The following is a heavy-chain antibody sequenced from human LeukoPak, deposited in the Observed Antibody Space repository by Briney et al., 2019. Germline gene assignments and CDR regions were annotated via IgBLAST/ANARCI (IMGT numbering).Heavy chain of an antibody. CDR1: GFTFSSYS. CDR3: ARDHGDFWSGYQYYYGMDV. Sequence: GGSLRLSCAASGFTFSSYSMNWVRQAPGKGLEWVSSISSSSSYIYYADSVKGRFTISRDNAKNSLYLQMNGLRAEDTAVYYCARDHGDFWSGYQYYYGMDVWGQGTTVTVSS. CDR2: ISSSSSYI. D-gene: IGHD3-3*01. V-gene: IGHV3-21*01. J-gene: IGHJ6*02.